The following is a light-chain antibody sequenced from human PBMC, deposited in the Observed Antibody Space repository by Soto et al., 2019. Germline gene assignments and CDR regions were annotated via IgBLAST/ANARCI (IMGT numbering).Light chain of an antibody. V-gene: IGKV3-11*01. CDR1: QSVSSY. J-gene: IGKJ1*01. CDR2: DAS. CDR3: QQRSNWWT. Sequence: EIVCTRSPTTLSLSPGERATLSCRASQSVSSYLAWYQQKPGQAPRLLIYDASNRATGIPARFSGSGSGTDFTLTISSLEPEDFAVYYCQQRSNWWTFGQGTKVDIK.